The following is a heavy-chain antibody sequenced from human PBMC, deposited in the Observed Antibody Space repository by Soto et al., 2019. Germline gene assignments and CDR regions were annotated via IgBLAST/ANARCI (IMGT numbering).Heavy chain of an antibody. V-gene: IGHV4-4*02. CDR1: GTSVFGANW. J-gene: IGHJ4*02. Sequence: QVHLQESGPGLVNPLETLSLTCTVSGTSVFGANWWGWVRQPPGKGLEWIGEIHSSGNTDYNPSLNSRVTISLDMSKNEFSLNLTSVTAADTAVYYCARTGPYSSGNNWGQGTLVAVSS. CDR3: ARTGPYSSGNN. CDR2: IHSSGNT. D-gene: IGHD3-22*01.